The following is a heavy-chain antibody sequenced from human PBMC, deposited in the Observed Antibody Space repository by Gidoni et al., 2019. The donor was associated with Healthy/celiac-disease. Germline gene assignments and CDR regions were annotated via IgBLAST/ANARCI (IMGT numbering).Heavy chain of an antibody. CDR1: GGTFSRYA. CDR3: ARDIPYYGSGITGY. V-gene: IGHV1-69*01. Sequence: QVQLVQSGAEVKTPGSSVQVSCKPSGGTFSRYAISWVRQSPGQGLEWTGGIIPSFGTANYAQKCQGRVTITADESTSTAYMELSSLRSEDTAVYYCARDIPYYGSGITGYWGQGTLVTVSS. J-gene: IGHJ4*02. CDR2: IIPSFGTA. D-gene: IGHD3-10*01.